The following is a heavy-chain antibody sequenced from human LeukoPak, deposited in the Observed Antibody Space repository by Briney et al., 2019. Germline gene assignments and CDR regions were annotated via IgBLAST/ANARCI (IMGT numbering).Heavy chain of an antibody. CDR1: GGTFSSYA. D-gene: IGHD3-22*01. Sequence: SVRVSCKASGGTFSSYAISWVRQAPGQGLEWMGRIIPIFGTANYAQKFQGRVTITTDESTSTVYMELSSLRSEDTAVYYCAREPRYYYDSSGYYYFDYWGQGTLVTVSS. CDR3: AREPRYYYDSSGYYYFDY. CDR2: IIPIFGTA. J-gene: IGHJ4*02. V-gene: IGHV1-69*05.